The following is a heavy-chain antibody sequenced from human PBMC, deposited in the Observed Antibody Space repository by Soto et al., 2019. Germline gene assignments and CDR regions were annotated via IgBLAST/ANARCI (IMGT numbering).Heavy chain of an antibody. Sequence: SVKVSCKASGGTFSSYAISWVRQAPGQGLEWMGGIIPIFGTANYAQKFQGRVTITADESTSTAYMELSSLRSEDTAVYYCARAPIESYYYGSGKDLSVDYYAMDVWGQGTTVTVSS. J-gene: IGHJ6*02. CDR1: GGTFSSYA. CDR2: IIPIFGTA. V-gene: IGHV1-69*13. D-gene: IGHD3-10*01. CDR3: ARAPIESYYYGSGKDLSVDYYAMDV.